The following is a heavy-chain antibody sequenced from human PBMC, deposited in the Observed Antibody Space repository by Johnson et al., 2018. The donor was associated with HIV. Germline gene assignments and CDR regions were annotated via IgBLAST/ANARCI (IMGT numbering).Heavy chain of an antibody. CDR3: AKDWYDAGPRMALDI. J-gene: IGHJ3*02. CDR2: IYSGGSI. D-gene: IGHD3-3*01. Sequence: EVQVVESGGGLVQPGGSLRLSCAASGFTVSSNYMTWVRQAPGKGLEWVSVIYSGGSIYYADSVKGRFTISRDNSKNTLYLQMNSLRAEETAVYYWAKDWYDAGPRMALDIWGQGTMVTVSS. CDR1: GFTVSSNY. V-gene: IGHV3-66*02.